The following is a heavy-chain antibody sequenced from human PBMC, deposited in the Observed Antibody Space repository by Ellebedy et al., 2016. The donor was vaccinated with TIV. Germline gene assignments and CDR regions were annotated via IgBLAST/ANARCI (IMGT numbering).Heavy chain of an antibody. CDR2: FYYSGNP. V-gene: IGHV4-39*01. CDR1: GDSISSSNYY. D-gene: IGHD1-20*01. Sequence: MPSETLSLTCTVSGDSISSSNYYWGWIRPPPGKGLEWIGSFYYSGNPYYNPSLKSRVTMSVDTSKNQFSLKLTSVTAADTATYFCARRALSNWCFDYWGQGTLVTVSS. CDR3: ARRALSNWCFDY. J-gene: IGHJ4*02.